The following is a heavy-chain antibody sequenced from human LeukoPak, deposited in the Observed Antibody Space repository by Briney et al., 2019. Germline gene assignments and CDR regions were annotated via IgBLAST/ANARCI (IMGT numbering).Heavy chain of an antibody. J-gene: IGHJ3*02. D-gene: IGHD6-19*01. CDR1: GFTFSSYG. CDR3: AREDQWLVKGSAFDI. CDR2: ISYDGSNK. V-gene: IGHV3-30*03. Sequence: GGSLRLSCAASGFTFSSYGMHWVRQAPGKGLEWVAVISYDGSNKYYADSVKGRFTISRDNSKNTLYLQMNSLRAEDTAVYYCAREDQWLVKGSAFDIWGQGTMVTVSS.